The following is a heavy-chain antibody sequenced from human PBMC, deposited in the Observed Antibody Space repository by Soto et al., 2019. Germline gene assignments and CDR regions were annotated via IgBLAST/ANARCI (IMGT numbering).Heavy chain of an antibody. CDR2: IYYSGST. V-gene: IGHV4-39*01. D-gene: IGHD2-2*01. CDR3: ARHERIVVVPAAMGWFDP. CDR1: GGSISSSSYY. J-gene: IGHJ5*02. Sequence: SETLSLTCPVSGGSISSSSYYWGWIRQPPGKGLEWIGSIYYSGSTYYNPSLKSRVTISVDTSKNQFSLKLSSVTAADTAVYYCARHERIVVVPAAMGWFDPWGQGTLVTVSS.